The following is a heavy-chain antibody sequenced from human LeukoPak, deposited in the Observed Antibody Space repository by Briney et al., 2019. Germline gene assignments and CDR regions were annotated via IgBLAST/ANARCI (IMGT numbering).Heavy chain of an antibody. Sequence: ASVTVSCKASGYSFISYGISWVRQAPGQGLKWMGWINSYNGNTYFAQTLQDRVSITTDASTSTAYMELRSLKSDDTAVYYCARFLGNQWLVHGPLYYWGQGTLVTVSS. D-gene: IGHD6-19*01. J-gene: IGHJ4*02. CDR1: GYSFISYG. CDR3: ARFLGNQWLVHGPLYY. V-gene: IGHV1-18*01. CDR2: INSYNGNT.